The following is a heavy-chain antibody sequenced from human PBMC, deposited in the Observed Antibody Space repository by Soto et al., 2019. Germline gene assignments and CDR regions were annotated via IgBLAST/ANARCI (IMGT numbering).Heavy chain of an antibody. CDR2: INAGNGNT. CDR3: ARDGSYCSGGSCYSFDF. J-gene: IGHJ4*02. Sequence: ASVKVSCKASGYRFTNYAIHWVRQAPGQSLEWMGWINAGNGNTKYSQRFQDRVTITRDTSASTGYMELSSLRSEDTAMYYCARDGSYCSGGSCYSFDFWGKGTLVTVSS. CDR1: GYRFTNYA. D-gene: IGHD2-15*01. V-gene: IGHV1-3*01.